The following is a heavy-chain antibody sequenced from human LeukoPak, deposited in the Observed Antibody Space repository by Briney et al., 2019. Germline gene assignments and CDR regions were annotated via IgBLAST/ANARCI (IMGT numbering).Heavy chain of an antibody. J-gene: IGHJ6*03. CDR2: ISYDGSEK. CDR1: GFTFSSYG. D-gene: IGHD3-22*01. CDR3: AREGIQDDMIVVVITGMDV. Sequence: PGGSLRLSCAASGFTFSSYGMHWVRQAPGKGLEWVAVISYDGSEKYYVDSVKGRFTISRDNAKNSLYLQMNSLRAEDTAVYYCAREGIQDDMIVVVITGMDVWGKGTTVTVSS. V-gene: IGHV3-30*03.